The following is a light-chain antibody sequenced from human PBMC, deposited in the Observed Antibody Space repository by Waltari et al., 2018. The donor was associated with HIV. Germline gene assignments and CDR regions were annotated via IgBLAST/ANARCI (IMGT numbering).Light chain of an antibody. J-gene: IGKJ2*01. Sequence: AIQLAQSPSFLSAYVGDRVTITCRASQGVRNALAWYQQKPGRPPKLLIYDASTLEGGVPSRFSGSLSGTDFNLTISNLQPEDSATYYCQQFRTYPRTFGQGATLEIK. V-gene: IGKV1-13*02. CDR1: QGVRNA. CDR2: DAS. CDR3: QQFRTYPRT.